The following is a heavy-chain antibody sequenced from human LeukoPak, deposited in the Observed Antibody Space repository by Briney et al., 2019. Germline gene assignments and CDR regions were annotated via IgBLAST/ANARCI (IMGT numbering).Heavy chain of an antibody. D-gene: IGHD4-17*01. CDR3: ARALHGDSLGWFDP. CDR2: IYYSGST. Sequence: PSETLSLTCSVSSGSISSYYWSWIRQPPGKGLEWIGYIYYSGSTNYNPSLKSRVTISVDTSKNQFSLKLSSVTAADTAVYYCARALHGDSLGWFDPWGQGTLVTVSS. CDR1: SGSISSYY. J-gene: IGHJ5*02. V-gene: IGHV4-59*01.